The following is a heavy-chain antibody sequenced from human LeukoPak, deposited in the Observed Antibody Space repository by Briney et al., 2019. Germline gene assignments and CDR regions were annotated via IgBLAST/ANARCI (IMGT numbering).Heavy chain of an antibody. CDR3: ARWASISRQPGGFFDH. J-gene: IGHJ4*02. V-gene: IGHV4-38-2*02. Sequence: PSETLSLTCTVSGDSVTNDFFCCWVRQPPGKELEWIGIFCRGRDTYYSPSLKSRVTISVDTSKNQFSLNLNSVTAADTAVYYCARWASISRQPGGFFDHWGQGTLVTVSS. CDR2: FCRGRDT. CDR1: GDSVTNDFF. D-gene: IGHD3-16*01.